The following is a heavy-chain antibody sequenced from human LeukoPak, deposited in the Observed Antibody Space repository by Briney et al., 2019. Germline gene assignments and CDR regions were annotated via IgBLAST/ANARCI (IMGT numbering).Heavy chain of an antibody. CDR2: ISSSSSYI. CDR1: GFTFSSYS. J-gene: IGHJ4*02. CDR3: ARGITVVTPGY. Sequence: GGSLRLSCAASGFTFSSYSMNWVRQAPGKGLEWVSSISSSSSYIYYADSVKGRFTISRDNAKNSLYLLMNSLRAEDTAVYCCARGITVVTPGYWGQGTLVTVSS. V-gene: IGHV3-21*01. D-gene: IGHD4-23*01.